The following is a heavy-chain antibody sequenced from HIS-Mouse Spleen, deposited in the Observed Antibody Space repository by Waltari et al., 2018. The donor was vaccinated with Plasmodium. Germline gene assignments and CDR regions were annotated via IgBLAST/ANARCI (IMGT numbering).Heavy chain of an antibody. CDR2: VYYSGST. CDR3: ARHRYSSSWYSY. Sequence: QVQLQESGPGLVKPSETLALTCTGSGGPIIRYYWSWNRQPAGKGLEWTGYVYYSGSTNYNPSLKSRVTISVDTSKNQFSLKLSSVTAADTAVYYCARHRYSSSWYSYWGQGTLVTVSS. D-gene: IGHD6-13*01. V-gene: IGHV4-59*08. J-gene: IGHJ4*02. CDR1: GGPIIRYY.